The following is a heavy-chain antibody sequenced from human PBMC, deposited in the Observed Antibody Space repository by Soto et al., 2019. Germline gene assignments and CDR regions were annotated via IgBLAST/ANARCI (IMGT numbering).Heavy chain of an antibody. V-gene: IGHV3-23*01. D-gene: IGHD3-10*01. J-gene: IGHJ4*02. Sequence: LGSGGGPVQPGGSLRLSCEASGFIVSGYFMTWVRQAPGKGLEWVSGISGPGSDTDYADSVKGRFTISRDNSKNTLFLQISSLRVENTAVYYCAREDGGGPFDYWNQGTVVTVSS. CDR2: ISGPGSDT. CDR3: AREDGGGPFDY. CDR1: GFIVSGYF.